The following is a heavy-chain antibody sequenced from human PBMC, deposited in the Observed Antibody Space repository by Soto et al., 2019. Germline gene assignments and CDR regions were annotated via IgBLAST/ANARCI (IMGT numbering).Heavy chain of an antibody. Sequence: PGESLKISCKGYGYSFTNYWIGWVRQMPGKGLEWMGIIFPGDSDTRYSPSFRGQVTISDDTCISTAYLQWSSLRTTDTAIYYPARATWEFVDPQYLDRWGPGTQLAVSS. D-gene: IGHD1-26*01. V-gene: IGHV5-51*01. CDR3: ARATWEFVDPQYLDR. CDR2: IFPGDSDT. J-gene: IGHJ4*02. CDR1: GYSFTNYW.